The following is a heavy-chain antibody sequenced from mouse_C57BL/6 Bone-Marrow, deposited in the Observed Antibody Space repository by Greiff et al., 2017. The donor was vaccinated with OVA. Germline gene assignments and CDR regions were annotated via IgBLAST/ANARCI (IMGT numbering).Heavy chain of an antibody. J-gene: IGHJ2*01. CDR3: ARDYDYAVDY. D-gene: IGHD2-4*01. Sequence: EVMLVESGGGLVQSGRSLRLSCATSGFTFSGFYMEWVRQAPGKGLEWIAASRNKANDYTTEYSASVKGRFIVSRDTSQSILYLQMNALRAEDTAIYYCARDYDYAVDYWGQGTTLTVSS. CDR1: GFTFSGFY. V-gene: IGHV7-1*01. CDR2: SRNKANDYTT.